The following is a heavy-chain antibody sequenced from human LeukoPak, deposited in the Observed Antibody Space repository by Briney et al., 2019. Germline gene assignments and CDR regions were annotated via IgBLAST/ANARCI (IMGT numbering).Heavy chain of an antibody. V-gene: IGHV1-2*02. J-gene: IGHJ6*03. CDR1: GYTFTGYY. Sequence: GASVKVSCKASGYTFTGYYMHWVRQAPGQGLEWMGWINPNSGGTNYAQKFQGRVTMTRDTSISTAYMELSRLRSDDTAVYYCARGARDYGGNFDLGYYYYYYYMDVWGKGTTVTISS. CDR3: ARGARDYGGNFDLGYYYYYYYMDV. CDR2: INPNSGGT. D-gene: IGHD4-23*01.